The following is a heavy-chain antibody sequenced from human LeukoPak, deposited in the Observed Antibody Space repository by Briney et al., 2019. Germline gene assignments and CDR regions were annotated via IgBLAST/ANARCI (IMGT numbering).Heavy chain of an antibody. CDR2: IKQDGSEK. CDR3: ASPKSLLWFGEKGYMDV. D-gene: IGHD3-10*01. V-gene: IGHV3-7*01. Sequence: PGGSLRLSCAASGFTLSSYWMSWVRQAPGKGLEWVANIKQDGSEKYYVDSVKGRFTISRDNAKNSLYLQMNSLRAEDTAVYYCASPKSLLWFGEKGYMDVWGKGTTVTVSS. J-gene: IGHJ6*03. CDR1: GFTLSSYW.